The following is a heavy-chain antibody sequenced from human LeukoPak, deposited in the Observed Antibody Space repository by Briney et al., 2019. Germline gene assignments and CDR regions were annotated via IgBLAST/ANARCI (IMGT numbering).Heavy chain of an antibody. J-gene: IGHJ4*02. CDR1: GGSISSSSYY. CDR2: IYHSGST. Sequence: SETLSLTCTVSGGSISSSSYYWGWIRQPPGKGLEWIGSIYHSGSTYYNPSLKSRVTISVDRSKNQFSLKLSSVTAADTAVYYCARVNVLRFLEWLGYFDYWGQGTLVTVSS. CDR3: ARVNVLRFLEWLGYFDY. V-gene: IGHV4-39*07. D-gene: IGHD3-3*01.